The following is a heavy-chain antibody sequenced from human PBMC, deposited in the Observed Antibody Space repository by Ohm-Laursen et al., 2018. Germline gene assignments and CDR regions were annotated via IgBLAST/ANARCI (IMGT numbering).Heavy chain of an antibody. Sequence: GSLRLSCAASGFTFSSYWMSWVRQAPGKGLEWVANIKQDGGQQYYVDSMKGRFTISRDNAKNSLYLQMNSLRAEDTAVYYCASAYSYSTPHYLDYWGQGTLVTVSS. V-gene: IGHV3-7*01. J-gene: IGHJ4*02. CDR3: ASAYSYSTPHYLDY. CDR1: GFTFSSYW. CDR2: IKQDGGQQ. D-gene: IGHD5-18*01.